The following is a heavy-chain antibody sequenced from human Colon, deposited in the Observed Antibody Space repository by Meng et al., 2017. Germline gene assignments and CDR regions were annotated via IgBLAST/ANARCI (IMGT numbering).Heavy chain of an antibody. V-gene: IGHV3-74*01. CDR2: INGDGGSV. Sequence: GESLKISCAASGFTFSDYWMNWVRQVPGKGLEWVSRINGDGGSVSYADSVKGRFTISRDNSKSTLYLQMNDLRADDTAVYYCASLSPLVTEKWIDPWGQGTLVTVSS. J-gene: IGHJ5*02. D-gene: IGHD2-21*02. CDR1: GFTFSDYW. CDR3: ASLSPLVTEKWIDP.